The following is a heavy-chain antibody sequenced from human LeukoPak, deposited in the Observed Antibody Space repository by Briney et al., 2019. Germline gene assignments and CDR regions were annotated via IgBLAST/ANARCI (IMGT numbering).Heavy chain of an antibody. J-gene: IGHJ4*02. CDR3: AREESGYCCYAIDH. CDR2: IKQDGREI. CDR1: GFTFANHW. D-gene: IGHD5-12*01. V-gene: IGHV3-7*03. Sequence: GGSLRRSCAASGFTFANHWMTWVRQAPGKGLEWVANIKQDGREIYYVDSVKGRFTISRDNAKNSVYLQMNSLRAEDTAIYYCAREESGYCCYAIDHWGQGTLVTVSS.